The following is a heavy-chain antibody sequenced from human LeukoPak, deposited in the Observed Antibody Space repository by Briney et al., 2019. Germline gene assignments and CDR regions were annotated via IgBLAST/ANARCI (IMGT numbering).Heavy chain of an antibody. V-gene: IGHV1-46*02. D-gene: IGHD3-22*01. CDR1: GYTFNNHY. CDR3: ARARDYDRYFDY. Sequence: ASVKVSCKASGYTFNNHYMYWVRQAPGQGLEWMGVINPSGGSTSYAQKFQGRVTMTRDTSTRTVYMEVNSLRSEDTAVYYCARARDYDRYFDYWGQGTLVTVSS. CDR2: INPSGGST. J-gene: IGHJ4*02.